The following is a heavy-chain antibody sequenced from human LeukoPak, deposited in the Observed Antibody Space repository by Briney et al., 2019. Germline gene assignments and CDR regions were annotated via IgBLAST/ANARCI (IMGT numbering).Heavy chain of an antibody. CDR2: MYYSGST. CDR3: ARGKRWLQLRGYNWFDP. Sequence: SETLSLTCTVSGGSIRRSSYYWGWIRQPPGKGLEWIGSMYYSGSTYYNPSLKSRVTISVDTSKNQFSLKLSSVTAADTAVYYCARGKRWLQLRGYNWFDPWGQGTLVTVSS. V-gene: IGHV4-39*01. CDR1: GGSIRRSSYY. J-gene: IGHJ5*02. D-gene: IGHD5-24*01.